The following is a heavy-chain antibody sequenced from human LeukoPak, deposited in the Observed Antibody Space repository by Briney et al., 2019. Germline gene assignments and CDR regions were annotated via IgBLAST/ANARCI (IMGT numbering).Heavy chain of an antibody. CDR1: GCTFTGYY. J-gene: IGHJ6*03. CDR3: ARGIGGYYYYMDV. CDR2: INPNTGGT. V-gene: IGHV1-2*02. D-gene: IGHD3-10*01. Sequence: ASVKVSCKASGCTFTGYYMHWVRQAPGQGLEWMGWINPNTGGTNYAQKFQGRVTMTRDTSISTAYMELSRLRSDDTAVYYCARGIGGYYYYMDVWGKGTTVTVSS.